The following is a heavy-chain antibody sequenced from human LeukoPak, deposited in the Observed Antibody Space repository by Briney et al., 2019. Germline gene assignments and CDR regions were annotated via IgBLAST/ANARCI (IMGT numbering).Heavy chain of an antibody. CDR3: AKDRSGSCWGKNFDY. CDR1: GFTFSSYA. D-gene: IGHD3-10*01. V-gene: IGHV3-23*01. CDR2: ISGSGGST. Sequence: GGSLRLSCAASGFTFSSYAMSWVRQAPGKGLEWVSAISGSGGSTYYADSVKGRFTISRDNSKNTLYLQMNSLRAEDTAVYYCAKDRSGSCWGKNFDYWGQGTLVTVSS. J-gene: IGHJ4*02.